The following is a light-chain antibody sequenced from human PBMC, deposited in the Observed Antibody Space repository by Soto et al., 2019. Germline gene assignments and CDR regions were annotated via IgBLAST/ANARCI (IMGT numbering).Light chain of an antibody. CDR1: TGDVATGHY. CDR2: DTS. J-gene: IGLJ1*01. CDR3: LLYVGAYV. V-gene: IGLV7-46*01. Sequence: QAVVTQAPSLTVSPGGTVTLPCGSSTGDVATGHYAYWFQLKPGPAPRPLIYDTSNKFSWTPARFSGSLLGGKAALTLSRAQPEDEADYSCLLYVGAYVFGTGTKVTVL.